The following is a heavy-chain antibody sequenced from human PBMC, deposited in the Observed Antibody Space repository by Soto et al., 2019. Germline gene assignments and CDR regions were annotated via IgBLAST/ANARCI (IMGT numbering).Heavy chain of an antibody. D-gene: IGHD3-22*01. V-gene: IGHV4-34*01. CDR3: EMRESSGYDYYLDY. J-gene: IGHJ4*02. CDR2: INHSGST. Sequence: PSETLSLTCAVYGGSFSGYYWSWIRQPPGKGLEWIGEINHSGSTNYNPSIKSRVTISVDTSKNQLSLKLSSVTAADTAVYYCEMRESSGYDYYLDYWGQGTLVTVSS. CDR1: GGSFSGYY.